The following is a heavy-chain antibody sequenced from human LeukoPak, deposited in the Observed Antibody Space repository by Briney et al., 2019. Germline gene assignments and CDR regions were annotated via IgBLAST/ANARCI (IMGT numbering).Heavy chain of an antibody. CDR1: GFTFSTYE. D-gene: IGHD3-22*01. V-gene: IGHV3-48*03. J-gene: IGHJ4*02. CDR3: ARHSSGYYFDY. Sequence: GGSLRLSCVVSGFTFSTYEMSWLRQAPGKGLEWVSYISSSGSSKNCADSVKGRFTISRDNARNSLYLQMNSLRGEDTAVYYCARHSSGYYFDYWGQGTLVTVSS. CDR2: ISSSGSSK.